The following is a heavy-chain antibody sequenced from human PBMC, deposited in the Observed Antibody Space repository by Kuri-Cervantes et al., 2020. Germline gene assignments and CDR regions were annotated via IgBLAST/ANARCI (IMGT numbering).Heavy chain of an antibody. D-gene: IGHD2-15*01. J-gene: IGHJ6*03. CDR2: INHSGST. Sequence: GSLRLSCAVCGGSFSGYYWSWIRQPPGKGLEWIGEINHSGSTNYNPSLKSRVTISVDKSKNQFPLKLSSVTAADTAVYYCAREVVVAADYYYYYYMDVWGKGTTVTVSS. CDR1: GGSFSGYY. CDR3: AREVVVAADYYYYYYMDV. V-gene: IGHV4-34*01.